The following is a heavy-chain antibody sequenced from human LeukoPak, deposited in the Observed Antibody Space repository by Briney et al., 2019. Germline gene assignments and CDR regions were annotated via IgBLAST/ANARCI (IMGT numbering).Heavy chain of an antibody. CDR2: ISSSSSYI. J-gene: IGHJ4*02. D-gene: IGHD3-22*01. CDR1: GFTFSGYN. Sequence: PGGSLRLSCAASGFTFSGYNMNWVRQAPGKGLEWVSFISSSSSYIHYADSVKGRFTISRDNAKNSLYLQMNSLRAEDTAVYYCARDRGGYYFDYWGQGTLVTVSS. CDR3: ARDRGGYYFDY. V-gene: IGHV3-21*01.